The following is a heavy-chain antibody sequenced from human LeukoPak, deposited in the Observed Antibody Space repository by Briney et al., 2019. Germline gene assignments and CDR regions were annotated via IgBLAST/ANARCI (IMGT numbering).Heavy chain of an antibody. V-gene: IGHV4-31*03. Sequence: SETLSLTCSVSGGSISSGGYYWSWIRQHPGKGLEWIGYIYYSGSTYYNPSLKSRVSISVDTSKNQFSLKLSSVTAADTAVYYCAREGGPYRPLDYSGQGTLVTVSS. CDR2: IYYSGST. CDR1: GGSISSGGYY. CDR3: AREGGPYRPLDY. J-gene: IGHJ4*01.